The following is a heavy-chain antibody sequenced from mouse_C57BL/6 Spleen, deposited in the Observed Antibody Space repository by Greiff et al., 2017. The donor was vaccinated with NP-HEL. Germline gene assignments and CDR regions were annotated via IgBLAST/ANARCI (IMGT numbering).Heavy chain of an antibody. V-gene: IGHV6-3*01. CDR2: IRLKSDNYAT. D-gene: IGHD2-3*01. Sequence: DVKLQESGGGLVQPGGSMKLSCVASGFTFSNYWMNWVRQSPEKGLEWVAQIRLKSDNYATHYAESVKGRFTISRDDSKSSVYLQMNNLRAEDTGIYYCTVDCYYRFAYWGQGTLVTVSA. CDR1: GFTFSNYW. J-gene: IGHJ3*01. CDR3: TVDCYYRFAY.